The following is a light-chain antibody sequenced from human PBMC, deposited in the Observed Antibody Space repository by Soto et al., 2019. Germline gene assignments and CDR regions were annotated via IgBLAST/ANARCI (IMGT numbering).Light chain of an antibody. CDR3: ATWDDSLIGPV. CDR1: SSDVGGYNF. CDR2: EVS. Sequence: QSALTQPASVSGSPGQSITISCTGTSSDVGGYNFVSWYQHHPGRAPKLMIYEVSHRPSGVSNRFSGSKSGNTASLTISGLQGEDEADYYCATWDDSLIGPVFGGGTKLTVL. J-gene: IGLJ2*01. V-gene: IGLV2-14*01.